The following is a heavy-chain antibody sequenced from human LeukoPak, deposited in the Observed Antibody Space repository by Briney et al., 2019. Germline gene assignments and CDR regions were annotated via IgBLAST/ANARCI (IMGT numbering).Heavy chain of an antibody. Sequence: GGSLRLSCAASGVTFSSHIMSWVRQAPGKGLEWVSSTSSSSSYIYYADSVKGRFTISRDNAKNSLYLQMNSLRAEDTAVYYCVRDLGDSGSFDYWGQGTLVTVSS. V-gene: IGHV3-21*01. CDR2: TSSSSSYI. D-gene: IGHD4-17*01. CDR1: GVTFSSHI. CDR3: VRDLGDSGSFDY. J-gene: IGHJ4*02.